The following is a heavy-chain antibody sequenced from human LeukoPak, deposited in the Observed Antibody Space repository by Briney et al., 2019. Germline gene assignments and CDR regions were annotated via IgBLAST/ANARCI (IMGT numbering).Heavy chain of an antibody. J-gene: IGHJ4*02. D-gene: IGHD2-2*01. Sequence: EASVKVSCKASGGTFSSYAISWVRQAPGQGLEWMGGIIPIFGTANYAQKFQGRVTITADESTSTAYMELSSLRSEDTAVYYCARPSLTRYCSSTSCYSLDYWGQGTLVTVSS. CDR3: ARPSLTRYCSSTSCYSLDY. CDR2: IIPIFGTA. V-gene: IGHV1-69*13. CDR1: GGTFSSYA.